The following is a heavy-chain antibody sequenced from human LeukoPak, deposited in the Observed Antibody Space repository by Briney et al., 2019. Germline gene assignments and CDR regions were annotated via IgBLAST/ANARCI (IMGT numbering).Heavy chain of an antibody. CDR3: ARDLGYAEIDY. Sequence: SVKVSCKASGGTFSSYAISWVRQAPGQGLEWMGRIIPILGIANYAQKFQGRVTITADKSTSTAYMELSSLRSEDTAVYYCARDLGYAEIDYWGQGTLVTVSS. V-gene: IGHV1-69*04. CDR2: IIPILGIA. J-gene: IGHJ4*02. D-gene: IGHD2-15*01. CDR1: GGTFSSYA.